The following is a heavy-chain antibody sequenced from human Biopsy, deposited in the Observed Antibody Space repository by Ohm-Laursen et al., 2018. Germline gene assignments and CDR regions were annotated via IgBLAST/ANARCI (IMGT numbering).Heavy chain of an antibody. CDR2: FSPEEGET. D-gene: IGHD2/OR15-2a*01. J-gene: IGHJ4*02. V-gene: IGHV1-24*01. CDR1: GHALSELS. CDR3: AADIIFTLDS. Sequence: ASVKVSCKVSGHALSELSVHWVRQSPGKGLEWMGGFSPEEGETLYAQKFQGRVTMSEDTSTDTAYMELSSLTSEDTAVYYCAADIIFTLDSWGQGTLVTVSS.